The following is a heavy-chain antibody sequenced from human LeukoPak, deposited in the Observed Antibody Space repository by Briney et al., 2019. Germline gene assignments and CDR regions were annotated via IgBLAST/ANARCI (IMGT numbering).Heavy chain of an antibody. CDR2: INPNSGGT. V-gene: IGHV1-2*02. CDR3: ARGDANWLDIVVVVAAPHYFDY. D-gene: IGHD2-15*01. Sequence: ASVKVSCKASGYTFTGYYMHWVRQAPGQGLEWMGCINPNSGGTKYAQKFQGRVTMTRDTSISTAYMELSRLRSDDTAVYYCARGDANWLDIVVVVAAPHYFDYWGQGTLVTVSS. J-gene: IGHJ4*02. CDR1: GYTFTGYY.